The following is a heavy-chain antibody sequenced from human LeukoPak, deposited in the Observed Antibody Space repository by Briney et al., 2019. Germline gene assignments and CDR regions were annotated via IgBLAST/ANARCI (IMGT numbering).Heavy chain of an antibody. CDR3: AFPPPYYYDSSGYGSY. V-gene: IGHV1-69*04. J-gene: IGHJ4*02. CDR2: IIPILGIA. D-gene: IGHD3-22*01. Sequence: GASVKVSCKASGCTFSSYAISWVRQAPGQGLEWMGRIIPILGIANYAQKFQGRVTITADKSTTTAYMELSSLRSEDTAVYYCAFPPPYYYDSSGYGSYWGQGTLVTVSS. CDR1: GCTFSSYA.